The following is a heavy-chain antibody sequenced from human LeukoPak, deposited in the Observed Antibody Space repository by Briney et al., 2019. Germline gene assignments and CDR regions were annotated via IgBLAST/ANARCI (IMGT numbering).Heavy chain of an antibody. Sequence: PGGSLRLSCAASGFTFSSHWMTWVRQAPGKGLEWVSIISNNGEITFYADSVKGRFTISRDNSKNTVYLQMNSLKAADTAVYYCAKGGTYCTRTSCPKGNWGQGTLVTVSS. V-gene: IGHV3-23*01. CDR1: GFTFSSHW. D-gene: IGHD2-2*01. CDR2: ISNNGEIT. CDR3: AKGGTYCTRTSCPKGN. J-gene: IGHJ4*02.